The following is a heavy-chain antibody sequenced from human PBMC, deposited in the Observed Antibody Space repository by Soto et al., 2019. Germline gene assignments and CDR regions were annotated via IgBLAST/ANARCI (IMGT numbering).Heavy chain of an antibody. D-gene: IGHD3-10*01. J-gene: IGHJ6*02. CDR2: ITSSSSYI. CDR3: ARDGEAHYGLDG. V-gene: IGHV3-21*02. CDR1: GFTFSSYS. Sequence: EVQLVESGGGLVKPGGSLRLSCAASGFTFSSYSMNWVRQAPGKGLEWVSFITSSSSYIFYADSLEGRFTVSRDNAKNSVYLHMSSLRAEDTAVYYCARDGEAHYGLDGWGQGTTVTVSS.